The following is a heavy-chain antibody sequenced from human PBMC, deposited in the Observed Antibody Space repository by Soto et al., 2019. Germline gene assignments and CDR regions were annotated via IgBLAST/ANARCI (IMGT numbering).Heavy chain of an antibody. CDR3: AKHGHGYDSAWYSRFFHS. CDR2: ISYDGGNK. V-gene: IGHV3-30*18. J-gene: IGHJ4*02. Sequence: GGSLRLSCAASGFTFSSDGMHWVRQAPGKGLEWVATISYDGGNKYYADSVRGRFTISRDNSKNTLYLPMNSLRPEDTAVFYCAKHGHGYDSAWYSRFFHSRAQRTAVTVSP. CDR1: GFTFSSDG. D-gene: IGHD6-19*01.